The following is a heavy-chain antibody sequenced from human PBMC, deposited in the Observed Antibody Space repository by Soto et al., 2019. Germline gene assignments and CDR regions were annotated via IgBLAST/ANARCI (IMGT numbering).Heavy chain of an antibody. CDR2: ISSSSSYI. D-gene: IGHD2-15*01. CDR1: GFTFSSYS. Sequence: GGSLRLSCAASGFTFSSYSMNWVRQAPGKGLEWVSSISSSSSYIYYADSVKGRFTISRDNAKNSLYLQMNSLRAEDTAVYYCARDFMDCSGGSCSEFDYWGQGTLVTVSS. CDR3: ARDFMDCSGGSCSEFDY. V-gene: IGHV3-21*01. J-gene: IGHJ4*02.